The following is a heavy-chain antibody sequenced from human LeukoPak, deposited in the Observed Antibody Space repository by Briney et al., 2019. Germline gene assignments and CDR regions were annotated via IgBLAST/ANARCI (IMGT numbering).Heavy chain of an antibody. CDR3: ARGITMVRGVIITWGSNYYYGMDV. D-gene: IGHD3-10*01. J-gene: IGHJ6*02. CDR2: MNPNSGNT. Sequence: GASVKVSCKASGYTFTSYDINWVRQATGQGLEWMGWMNPNSGNTVYAQKFQGRVTMTRNTSISTAYMELSSLRSEDTAVYYCARGITMVRGVIITWGSNYYYGMDVWGQGTTVTVSS. V-gene: IGHV1-8*01. CDR1: GYTFTSYD.